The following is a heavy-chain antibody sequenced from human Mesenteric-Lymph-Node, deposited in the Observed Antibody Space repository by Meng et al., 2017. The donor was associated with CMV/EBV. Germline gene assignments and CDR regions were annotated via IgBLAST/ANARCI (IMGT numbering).Heavy chain of an antibody. CDR1: GGSFSGYY. Sequence: GSLRLSCAVYGGSFSGYYWSWIRQPPGKGLEWIGEINHSGSTYYNPSLKSRVTISVDASKNQFSLNLSSVTAADTAVYYCARARFEMNWLDTWGQGTLVTVSS. J-gene: IGHJ5*02. CDR3: ARARFEMNWLDT. CDR2: INHSGST. V-gene: IGHV4-34*01. D-gene: IGHD3-3*01.